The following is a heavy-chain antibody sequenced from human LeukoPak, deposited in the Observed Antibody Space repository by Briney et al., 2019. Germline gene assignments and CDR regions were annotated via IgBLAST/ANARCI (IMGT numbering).Heavy chain of an antibody. Sequence: GGSLRLSCAASGFTFSSYAMHWARQAPGKGLEWVAVISYDGSNKYYADSVKGRFTISRDNSKDTLYLQMNSLRAEDTAAYYCASRRYFDWLMDYWGQGTLVTVSS. J-gene: IGHJ4*02. CDR3: ASRRYFDWLMDY. V-gene: IGHV3-30-3*01. CDR1: GFTFSSYA. D-gene: IGHD3-9*01. CDR2: ISYDGSNK.